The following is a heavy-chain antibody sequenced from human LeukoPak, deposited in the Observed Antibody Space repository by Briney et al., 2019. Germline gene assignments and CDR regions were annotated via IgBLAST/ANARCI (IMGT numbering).Heavy chain of an antibody. D-gene: IGHD3-10*01. CDR1: EGTFSSYA. J-gene: IGHJ4*02. CDR2: IIPIFGTA. V-gene: IGHV1-69*06. Sequence: ASVKVSCKASEGTFSSYAISWVRQAPGQGLEWMGGIIPIFGTANYAQKFQGRVTITADKSTSTAYMELSSLRSEDTAVYYCARDPDAFMVRGDKEGYWGQGTLVTVSS. CDR3: ARDPDAFMVRGDKEGY.